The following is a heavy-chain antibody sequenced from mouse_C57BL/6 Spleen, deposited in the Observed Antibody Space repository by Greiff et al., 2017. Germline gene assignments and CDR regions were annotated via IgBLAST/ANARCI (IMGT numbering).Heavy chain of an antibody. CDR3: ASNYDYAWFAY. CDR1: GYSITSGYY. J-gene: IGHJ3*01. V-gene: IGHV3-6*01. CDR2: ISYDGSN. D-gene: IGHD2-4*01. Sequence: EVKLMESGPGLVKPSQSLSLTCSVTGYSITSGYYWNWIRQFPGNKLEWMGYISYDGSNNYKPSLKNRISITRDTSKNQFFLKLNSVTTEDTATYYCASNYDYAWFAYWGQGTLVTVSA.